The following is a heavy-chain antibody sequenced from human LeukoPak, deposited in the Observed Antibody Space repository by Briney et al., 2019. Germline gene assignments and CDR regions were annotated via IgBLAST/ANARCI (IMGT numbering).Heavy chain of an antibody. V-gene: IGHV4-61*05. J-gene: IGHJ3*02. CDR3: AGSRIVDYDSSGYYLDAFDI. Sequence: SETLSLTCTVSGGSISSSSYYWSWIRQPPGKGLEWIGYIYYSGSTNYNPSLKSRVTISVDTSKNQFSLKLSSVTAADTAVYYCAGSRIVDYDSSGYYLDAFDIWGQGTMVTVSS. D-gene: IGHD3-22*01. CDR2: IYYSGST. CDR1: GGSISSSSYY.